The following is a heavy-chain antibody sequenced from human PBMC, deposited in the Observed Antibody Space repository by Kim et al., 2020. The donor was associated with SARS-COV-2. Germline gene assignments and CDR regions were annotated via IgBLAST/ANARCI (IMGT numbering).Heavy chain of an antibody. CDR1: GGSFSDHY. J-gene: IGHJ4*02. CDR2: ITHSGST. CDR3: ATRLPTDY. D-gene: IGHD4-17*01. V-gene: IGHV4-34*01. Sequence: SETLSLTCAVYGGSFSDHYWSWIRQPPGKGLEWIGEITHSGSTNYNPSLKSRVTISVDTSKNKFSLKLNSVTAADTAVYYCATRLPTDYWGQGTLVTVSS.